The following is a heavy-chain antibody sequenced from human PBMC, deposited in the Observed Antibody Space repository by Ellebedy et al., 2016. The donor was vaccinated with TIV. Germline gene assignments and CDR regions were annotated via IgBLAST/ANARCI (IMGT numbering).Heavy chain of an antibody. CDR3: ARNFRVGSMNYFDS. J-gene: IGHJ4*02. V-gene: IGHV3-48*04. D-gene: IGHD1-26*01. CDR2: IDRTGSII. Sequence: PGGSLRLSCATSGFTFSAYSLTWVRQSPGKGPEWLSYIDRTGSIIYYADSVKGRFTTSTDTTYKSLFLQMHSLTAEDTAVYYCARNFRVGSMNYFDSWGQGTLVVVSS. CDR1: GFTFSAYS.